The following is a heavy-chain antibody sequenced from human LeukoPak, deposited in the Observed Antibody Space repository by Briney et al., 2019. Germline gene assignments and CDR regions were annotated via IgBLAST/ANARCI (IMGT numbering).Heavy chain of an antibody. CDR1: GVSISSSNSY. Sequence: SETLSLTCTVSGVSISSSNSYWGWIRQPPGKGLEWIGSIYYAGNTYYNASLKSRVTISIDTSKNQISLRLTSVTATDTAVYYCARQTGSGLFILPGGQGTLVTVSS. J-gene: IGHJ4*02. V-gene: IGHV4-39*01. D-gene: IGHD3/OR15-3a*01. CDR2: IYYAGNT. CDR3: ARQTGSGLFILP.